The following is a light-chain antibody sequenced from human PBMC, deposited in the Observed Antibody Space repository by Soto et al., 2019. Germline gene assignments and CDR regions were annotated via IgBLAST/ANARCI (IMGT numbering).Light chain of an antibody. CDR1: RNNVGGYNY. CDR3: SSYISSSTWV. J-gene: IGLJ3*02. V-gene: IGLV2-14*01. Sequence: QSVLTQPASVSGSPGQSITISCSGSRNNVGGYNYVSWYQQSPGKAPKLMIYEVTNRPSRVSHRFSVSKSGNTASLTISGLPAEDEAYYYYSSYISSSTWVFGGGTKLTVL. CDR2: EVT.